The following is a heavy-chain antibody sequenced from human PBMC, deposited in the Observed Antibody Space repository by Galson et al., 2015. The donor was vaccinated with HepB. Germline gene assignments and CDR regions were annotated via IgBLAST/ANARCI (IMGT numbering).Heavy chain of an antibody. CDR3: AGNKYFDL. D-gene: IGHD1/OR15-1a*01. V-gene: IGHV3-7*03. J-gene: IGHJ4*02. CDR1: GFSFSGSW. Sequence: LRLSCAASGFSFSGSWMSWVRQAPGEGLEWVANIKQDASEKYYVDSVKGRFAIPRDNAKTSLYLQMNSLGAEDTAVYYCAGNKYFDLWGQGTLVTVSS. CDR2: IKQDASEK.